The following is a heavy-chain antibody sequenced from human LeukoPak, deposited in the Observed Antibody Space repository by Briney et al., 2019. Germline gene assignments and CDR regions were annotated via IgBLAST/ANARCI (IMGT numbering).Heavy chain of an antibody. D-gene: IGHD1-14*01. V-gene: IGHV2-70*11. Sequence: SGPALAKPTQTLTLTCSFSGFSLSTSGMCVCWIRQPPGKALEWLARIDWDDDIYYNTSLETRLTISKDTSNNQVVLTMTNLDPVDTGTYYCARTEVVGMGFAYNTDVWGKGTTVTVSS. CDR2: IDWDDDI. CDR3: ARTEVVGMGFAYNTDV. CDR1: GFSLSTSGMC. J-gene: IGHJ6*03.